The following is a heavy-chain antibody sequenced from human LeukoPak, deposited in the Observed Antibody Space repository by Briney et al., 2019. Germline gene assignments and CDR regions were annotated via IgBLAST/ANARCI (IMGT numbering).Heavy chain of an antibody. CDR2: INHSGST. Sequence: SSETLSLTCTVSGGSISSSSYYWGWIRQPPGKGLEWIGEINHSGSTNYNPSLKSRVTISVDTSKNQFSLKLSSVTAADTAVYYCARLQTQPGSYDRKDAFDIWGQGTMVTVSS. V-gene: IGHV4-39*07. J-gene: IGHJ3*02. D-gene: IGHD1-26*01. CDR1: GGSISSSSYY. CDR3: ARLQTQPGSYDRKDAFDI.